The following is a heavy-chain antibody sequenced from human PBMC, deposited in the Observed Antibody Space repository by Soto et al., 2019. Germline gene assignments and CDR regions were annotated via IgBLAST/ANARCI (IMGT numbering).Heavy chain of an antibody. J-gene: IGHJ4*02. CDR1: GGSISSSSYY. V-gene: IGHV4-39*01. Sequence: ETLSLTCTVSGGSISSSSYYWGWIRQPPGKGLEWIGSIYYSGSTYYNPSLKSRVTISVDTSKNQFSLKLSSVTAADTAVYYYARHDHGGIVGATPWGNYFDYWGQGTLVTVSS. CDR3: ARHDHGGIVGATPWGNYFDY. CDR2: IYYSGST. D-gene: IGHD1-26*01.